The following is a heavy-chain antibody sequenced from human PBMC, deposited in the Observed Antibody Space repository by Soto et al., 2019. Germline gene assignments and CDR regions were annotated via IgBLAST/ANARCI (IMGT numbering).Heavy chain of an antibody. CDR3: AREPHGDYAGHYFDY. CDR1: GFTFSSYG. D-gene: IGHD4-17*01. Sequence: QVQLVESGGGVVQPGRSLRLSCAASGFTFSSYGMRWVRQAPGKGLEWVAVIWYDGSNKYYADSVKGRFTISRDNSKNTLYLQMNSLRAEDTAVYYCAREPHGDYAGHYFDYWGQGTLVTVSS. CDR2: IWYDGSNK. J-gene: IGHJ4*02. V-gene: IGHV3-33*01.